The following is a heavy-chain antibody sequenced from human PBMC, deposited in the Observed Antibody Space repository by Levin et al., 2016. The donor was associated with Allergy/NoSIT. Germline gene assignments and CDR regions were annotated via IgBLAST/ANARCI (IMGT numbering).Heavy chain of an antibody. CDR3: ASERIAVAGLTEY. J-gene: IGHJ4*01. Sequence: WVRQAPGQRLEWMGWVSALSGNTKYSPTFQDRVTITRDTSASTAYMILSSLRSEDTAVYYCASERIAVAGLTEYWGQGTLVTVSS. V-gene: IGHV1-3*01. CDR2: VSALSGNT. D-gene: IGHD6-19*01.